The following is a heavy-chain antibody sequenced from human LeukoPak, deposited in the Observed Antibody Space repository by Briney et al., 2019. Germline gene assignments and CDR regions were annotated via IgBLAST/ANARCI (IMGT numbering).Heavy chain of an antibody. CDR3: AKTDYGDY. Sequence: GGSLRLSCAASGFIFSNYAMSWVRQAPGKGLEWVSGISGGGGYTYYADSVEGRFTISRDNSKSTLYLQMNSLRAEDMAIYYCAKTDYGDYWGQGTLVTVSS. J-gene: IGHJ4*02. CDR2: ISGGGGYT. V-gene: IGHV3-23*01. CDR1: GFIFSNYA.